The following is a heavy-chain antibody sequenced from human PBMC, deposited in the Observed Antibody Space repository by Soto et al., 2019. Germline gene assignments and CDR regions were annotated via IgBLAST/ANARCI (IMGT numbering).Heavy chain of an antibody. J-gene: IGHJ4*02. D-gene: IGHD6-19*01. CDR1: GGSFSGYY. V-gene: IGHV4-34*01. Sequence: SETLSLTCAVYGGSFSGYYWSWIRQPPGKGLEWIGEINHSGSTNYNPSLKTRVTMSVDTSKSQFSLKLSSVTAADTAVYYCARATALADPFDYWGQGTLVTVSS. CDR3: ARATALADPFDY. CDR2: INHSGST.